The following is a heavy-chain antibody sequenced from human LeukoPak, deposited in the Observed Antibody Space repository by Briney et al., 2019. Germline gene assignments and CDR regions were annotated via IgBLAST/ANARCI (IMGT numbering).Heavy chain of an antibody. V-gene: IGHV4-4*07. CDR3: ASFAVIGDPYNWFDP. CDR2: IYTSGST. J-gene: IGHJ5*02. D-gene: IGHD3-10*01. Sequence: SETLSLTCTVSGGSISSYYWSWIRQPAGKGLEWMGRIYTSGSTNYNPSLKSRVTMSVDTSKNQFSLKLSSVTAADTAVYYCASFAVIGDPYNWFDPWGQGTLVTVSS. CDR1: GGSISSYY.